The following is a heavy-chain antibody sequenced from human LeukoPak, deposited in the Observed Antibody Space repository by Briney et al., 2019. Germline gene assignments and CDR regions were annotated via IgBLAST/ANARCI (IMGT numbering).Heavy chain of an antibody. Sequence: ASVKVSCKASGYTFTSYGISWVRQAPGQGLEWMGWISAYNGNTNYAQKLQGRVTMTTDTSTSTAYMELRSLRSDDTAVYCCARDYPFNYYYGSGSYYSNWFDPWGQGTLVTVSS. V-gene: IGHV1-18*04. D-gene: IGHD3-10*01. CDR2: ISAYNGNT. J-gene: IGHJ5*02. CDR3: ARDYPFNYYYGSGSYYSNWFDP. CDR1: GYTFTSYG.